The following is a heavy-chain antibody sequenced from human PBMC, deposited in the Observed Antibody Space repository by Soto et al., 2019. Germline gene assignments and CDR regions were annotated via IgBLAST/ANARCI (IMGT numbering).Heavy chain of an antibody. CDR2: IYHSGST. D-gene: IGHD6-6*01. J-gene: IGHJ6*02. Sequence: TSETLSLTCTVSGGSISSGCYYWSWIRQHPGKGLEWIGEIYHSGSTNYNPSLKSRVTISVDTSKNQFSLKLSSVTAADTAVYYCARGGTARRMDVWGQGTTVTVSS. CDR3: ARGGTARRMDV. CDR1: GGSISSGCYY. V-gene: IGHV4-39*07.